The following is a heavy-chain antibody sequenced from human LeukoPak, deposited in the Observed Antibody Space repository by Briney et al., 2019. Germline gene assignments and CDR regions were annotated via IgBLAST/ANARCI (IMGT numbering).Heavy chain of an antibody. CDR1: GGTFSSYA. CDR3: ATYYDSSGYYYHRAFDI. D-gene: IGHD3-22*01. V-gene: IGHV1-69*05. CDR2: IIPIFGTA. J-gene: IGHJ3*02. Sequence: SVKVSCKASGGTFSSYAISWVRQAPGQGLEWMGRIIPIFGTANYAQKFQGRVTITTDESTSTAYMELSSLRSEDTAVYYCATYYDSSGYYYHRAFDIWGHGTMVTVSS.